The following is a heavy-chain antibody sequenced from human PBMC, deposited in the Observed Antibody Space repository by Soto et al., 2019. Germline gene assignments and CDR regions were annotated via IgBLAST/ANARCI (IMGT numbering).Heavy chain of an antibody. CDR2: IIPIFGTT. J-gene: IGHJ4*02. CDR3: ARVTDSNFLY. Sequence: SVKVSCKASGGTFSSYAISWVRQAPGQGLQWMGGIIPIFGTTNYAQKFQGRVTITADESTSTVYMELSSLRSEDTAVYYCARVTDSNFLYWGQGALVTVSA. CDR1: GGTFSSYA. V-gene: IGHV1-69*13. D-gene: IGHD4-4*01.